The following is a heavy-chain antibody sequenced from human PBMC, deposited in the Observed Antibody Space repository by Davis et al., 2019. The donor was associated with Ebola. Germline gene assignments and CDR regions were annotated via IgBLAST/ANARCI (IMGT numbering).Heavy chain of an antibody. CDR1: GGTFSNYA. D-gene: IGHD3-22*01. J-gene: IGHJ4*02. V-gene: IGHV1-69*13. CDR3: ARDLGSSAYYFFY. CDR2: ITPLFGTA. Sequence: AASVQVSCKASGGTFSNYAISWVRQVPGQGLEWLGGITPLFGTANYAQKFQGRVTLTADDSTSTAYMELSSLRSEDTAVYYCARDLGSSAYYFFYWGQGTLVTVSS.